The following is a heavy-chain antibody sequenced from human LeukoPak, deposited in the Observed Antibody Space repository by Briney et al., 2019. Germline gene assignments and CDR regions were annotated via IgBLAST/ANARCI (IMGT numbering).Heavy chain of an antibody. CDR3: AKSRFRGVTMVRGVIIIGAFDI. Sequence: PGGSLRLSCAASGFTFDDYAMHWVRQAPGKGLEWVSAISGSGGSTYYADSVKGRFTISRDNSKNTLYLQMNSLRAEDTAVYYCAKSRFRGVTMVRGVIIIGAFDIWGQGTMVTVSS. CDR2: ISGSGGST. V-gene: IGHV3-23*01. D-gene: IGHD3-10*01. CDR1: GFTFDDYA. J-gene: IGHJ3*02.